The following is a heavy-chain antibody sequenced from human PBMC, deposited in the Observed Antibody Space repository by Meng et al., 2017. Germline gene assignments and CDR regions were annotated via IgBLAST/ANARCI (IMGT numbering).Heavy chain of an antibody. J-gene: IGHJ3*02. CDR1: GFTFSSYE. CDR3: ASWIAAAGTDAFDI. D-gene: IGHD6-13*01. V-gene: IGHV3-48*03. CDR2: ISSSGSTI. Sequence: GGSLRLSCAASGFTFSSYEMNWVRQAPGKGLEWVSYISSSGSTIYYADSVKGRFTISRDNAKNSLYLQMNSLRAEDTAVYYCASWIAAAGTDAFDIWGQGTMVTVSS.